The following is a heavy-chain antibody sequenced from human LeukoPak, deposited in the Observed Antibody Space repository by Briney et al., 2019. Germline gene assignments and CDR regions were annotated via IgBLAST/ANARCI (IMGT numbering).Heavy chain of an antibody. J-gene: IGHJ4*02. CDR2: ISTHNGNT. Sequence: EAPVKVSCKASGYTFTDYGITWVRQAPGQGLEWMGWISTHNGNTNYAQNLQGRVTMTTDTFTSTAYMELRSLRSDDTAVYYCTRETSSRYFDYWGQGTLVTVSS. CDR3: TRETSSRYFDY. CDR1: GYTFTDYG. V-gene: IGHV1-18*01.